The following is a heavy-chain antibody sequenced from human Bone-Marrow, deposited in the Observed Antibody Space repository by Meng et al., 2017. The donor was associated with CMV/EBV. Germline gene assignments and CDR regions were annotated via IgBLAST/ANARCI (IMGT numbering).Heavy chain of an antibody. CDR1: GGSISSYY. CDR3: ARVWGIAAAGLDYYGMDV. D-gene: IGHD6-13*01. V-gene: IGHV4-59*12. J-gene: IGHJ6*02. CDR2: IYYSGST. Sequence: SETLSLTCTVSGGSISSYYWSWIRQPPGKGLEWIGSIYYSGSTYYNPSLKSRVTISVDTSKNQFSLKLSSVTAADTAVYYCARVWGIAAAGLDYYGMDVWGQGTTVTVSS.